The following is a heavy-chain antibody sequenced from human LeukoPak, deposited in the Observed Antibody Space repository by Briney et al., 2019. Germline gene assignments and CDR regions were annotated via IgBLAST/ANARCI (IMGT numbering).Heavy chain of an antibody. CDR1: GGSISSSSYY. CDR3: ARLSQKATMVRGVYYFDY. J-gene: IGHJ4*02. D-gene: IGHD3-10*01. Sequence: PSETLSLTCTVSGGSISSSSYYWGWIRQPPGKGLEWIGSIYYSGSTYYNPSLKSRVTIPVDTSKNQFSLKLSSVTAADTAVYYCARLSQKATMVRGVYYFDYWGQGTLVTVSS. CDR2: IYYSGST. V-gene: IGHV4-39*01.